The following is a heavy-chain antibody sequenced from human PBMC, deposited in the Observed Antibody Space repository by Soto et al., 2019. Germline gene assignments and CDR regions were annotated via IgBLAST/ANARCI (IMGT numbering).Heavy chain of an antibody. CDR2: IKTNAEGGTT. CDR1: GFTFANAW. D-gene: IGHD5-12*01. Sequence: EVQLVESGGGLVKPGGSLRLSCVGSGFTFANAWMNWVRQAPGKGLEWVGLIKTNAEGGTTNYAAPVKGRFTISRDDSKXXXXXHMSSLTTEDTAVYYCADMPVATTADYWGRGTLVTVSS. J-gene: IGHJ4*02. CDR3: ADMPVATTADY. V-gene: IGHV3-15*01.